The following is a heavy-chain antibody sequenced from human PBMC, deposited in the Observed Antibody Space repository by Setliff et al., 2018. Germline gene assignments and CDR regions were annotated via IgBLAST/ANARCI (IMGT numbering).Heavy chain of an antibody. J-gene: IGHJ4*02. D-gene: IGHD2-15*01. CDR1: GDSISSHI. CDR2: LYTSGDT. V-gene: IGHV4-4*07. Sequence: SETLSLTCTVSGDSISSHIWTWIRQPAAGEGLEWIGRLYTSGDTDYNPSPKSRVTMSVDTSRNQLSLKLSSVTAADTAVYYCARDRVVVGAGRRGYYFDYWGQGTLVTVSS. CDR3: ARDRVVVGAGRRGYYFDY.